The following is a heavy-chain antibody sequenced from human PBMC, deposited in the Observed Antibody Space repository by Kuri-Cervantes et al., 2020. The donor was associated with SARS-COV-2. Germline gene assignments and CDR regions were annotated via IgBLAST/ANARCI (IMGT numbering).Heavy chain of an antibody. Sequence: SETLSLTCTVSGGSITSYYWSWIRQPPGKGLEWIGRIYNSGSTNSNPSLKSRVTMSVDTSKNQFSLKLSSVTAADTAVYYCARVGAYCDYVGYHYYGMDVWGQGTTVTVSS. D-gene: IGHD4-17*01. J-gene: IGHJ6*02. V-gene: IGHV4-4*07. CDR3: ARVGAYCDYVGYHYYGMDV. CDR1: GGSITSYY. CDR2: IYNSGST.